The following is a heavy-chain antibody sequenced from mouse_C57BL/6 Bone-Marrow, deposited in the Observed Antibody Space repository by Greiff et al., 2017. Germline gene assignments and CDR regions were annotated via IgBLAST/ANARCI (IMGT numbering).Heavy chain of an antibody. CDR3: ARRGYYGSSSPWFAY. V-gene: IGHV1-64*01. J-gene: IGHJ3*01. D-gene: IGHD1-1*01. CDR1: GYTFTSYW. CDR2: IHPNSGST. Sequence: VQLQQPGAELVKPGASVKLSCKASGYTFTSYWMHWVKQRPGQGLEWIGMIHPNSGSTNYNEKFKSNATLTVDKSSSTAYMQLSSLTSEDSAVYYCARRGYYGSSSPWFAYWGQGTLVTVSA.